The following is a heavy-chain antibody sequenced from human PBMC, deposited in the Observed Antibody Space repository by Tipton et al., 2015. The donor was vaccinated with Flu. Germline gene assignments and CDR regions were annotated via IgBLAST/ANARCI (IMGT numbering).Heavy chain of an antibody. CDR1: GFTFSSYA. V-gene: IGHV3-23*01. Sequence: SLRLSCAASGFTFSSYAMSWVRQAPGKGLEWVSAISGSGGSTYYADSVKGRFTISRDNSKNTLYLQMNSLRAEDTAVYYCAREEGIVGAISPWGQGTMVTVSS. J-gene: IGHJ3*01. CDR3: AREEGIVGAISP. D-gene: IGHD1-26*01. CDR2: ISGSGGST.